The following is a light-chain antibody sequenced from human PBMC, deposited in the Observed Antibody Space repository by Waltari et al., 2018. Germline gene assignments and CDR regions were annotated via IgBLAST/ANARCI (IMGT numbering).Light chain of an antibody. J-gene: IGLJ2*01. CDR2: RDS. CDR3: AAWDDSLSGLV. V-gene: IGLV3-27*01. Sequence: SYELTQPSSVSVSPGQTAKITCSGDILTEKYARWFQQKPGQAPVMLIYRDSERPSGGPDRFSASKSGTSASLAITGLRSEDEADYFCAAWDDSLSGLVFGGGTKLTVL. CDR1: ILTEKY.